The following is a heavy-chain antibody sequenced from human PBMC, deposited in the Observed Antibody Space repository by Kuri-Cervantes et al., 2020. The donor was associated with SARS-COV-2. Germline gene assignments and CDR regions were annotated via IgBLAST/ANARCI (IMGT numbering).Heavy chain of an antibody. Sequence: SVKVSCKASGGTFSSYAISWARQAPGQGLEWMGRIIPILGIANYAQKFQGRVTITADKSTSTAYMELSSLRSEDTAVYYCARAPTGYHKWFPSFDNWFDPWGQGTLVTVSS. V-gene: IGHV1-69*04. CDR2: IIPILGIA. J-gene: IGHJ5*02. CDR3: ARAPTGYHKWFPSFDNWFDP. D-gene: IGHD3-22*01. CDR1: GGTFSSYA.